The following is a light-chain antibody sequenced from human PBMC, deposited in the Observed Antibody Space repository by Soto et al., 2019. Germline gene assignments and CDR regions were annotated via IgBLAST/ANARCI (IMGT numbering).Light chain of an antibody. Sequence: QSVLTQPASVSGSPGQSITISCTGTSSDVGSYNLVSWYQQHPGKAPKLMIYEGSKRPSGVSNRFSGSKSGNTASLTISGLQAEDEADYYCCSYAGSSTFFYVFGTGPKVTVL. J-gene: IGLJ1*01. CDR2: EGS. CDR1: SSDVGSYNL. V-gene: IGLV2-23*03. CDR3: CSYAGSSTFFYV.